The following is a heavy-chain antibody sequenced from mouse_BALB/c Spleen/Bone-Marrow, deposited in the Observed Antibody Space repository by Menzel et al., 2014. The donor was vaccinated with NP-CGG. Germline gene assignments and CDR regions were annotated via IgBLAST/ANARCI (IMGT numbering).Heavy chain of an antibody. D-gene: IGHD3-1*01. CDR3: TTLARTNLDY. V-gene: IGHV1-5*01. CDR2: IYPGNSDT. CDR1: GYTFSNYW. J-gene: IGHJ2*01. Sequence: VQLQQSGTVLARPGAAVKMSCKASGYTFSNYWMHWVKQRPGQGLEWIGTIYPGNSDTTYNQKFKGKAKLTAVTSTSTAYMDLSSLTNEDSAVYYCTTLARTNLDYWGQGTTLTVSS.